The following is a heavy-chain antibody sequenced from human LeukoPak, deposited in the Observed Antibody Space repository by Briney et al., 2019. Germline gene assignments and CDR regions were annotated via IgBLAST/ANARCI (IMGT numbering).Heavy chain of an antibody. CDR1: GGSFSGYY. CDR2: INHSGST. V-gene: IGHV4-34*01. Sequence: PSETLSLTCAVYGGSFSGYYRSWIRQPPGKGLEWIGEINHSGSTNYNPSLKSRVTISVDTSKNQFSLKLSSVTAADTAVYYCARGVRWQQLTWGQGTTVTVSS. D-gene: IGHD6-13*01. J-gene: IGHJ6*02. CDR3: ARGVRWQQLT.